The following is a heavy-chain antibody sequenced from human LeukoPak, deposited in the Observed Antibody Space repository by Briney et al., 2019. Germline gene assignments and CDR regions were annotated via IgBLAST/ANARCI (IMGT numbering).Heavy chain of an antibody. Sequence: TPSQTLSLTCTVAGGSISSGSYYWSWIRQPAGKGLEWIGRIYTSGSTNYNPSLKSRVTISVDTSKNQFSLKLSSVTAADTAVYYCAREAGYYYDSSGRRSDSWGQGTLVTVSS. CDR3: AREAGYYYDSSGRRSDS. CDR2: IYTSGST. D-gene: IGHD3-22*01. V-gene: IGHV4-61*02. CDR1: GGSISSGSYY. J-gene: IGHJ4*02.